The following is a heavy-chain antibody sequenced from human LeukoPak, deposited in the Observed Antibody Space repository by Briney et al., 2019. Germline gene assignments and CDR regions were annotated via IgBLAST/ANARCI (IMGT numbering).Heavy chain of an antibody. Sequence: ASVKVSCKASGYTFTSYDINWVRQATGQGLEWMGWMNPDSGNTGYAQKFQGRVTMTRDTDISTAYMELSSLRSEDTAVYYCARVDYYDSSAVNWFDPWGQGTLVTVSS. CDR2: MNPDSGNT. CDR1: GYTFTSYD. CDR3: ARVDYYDSSAVNWFDP. J-gene: IGHJ5*02. D-gene: IGHD3-22*01. V-gene: IGHV1-8*01.